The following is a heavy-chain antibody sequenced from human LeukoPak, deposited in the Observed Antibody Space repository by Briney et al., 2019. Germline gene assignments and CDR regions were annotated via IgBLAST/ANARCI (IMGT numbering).Heavy chain of an antibody. CDR1: GGSISGYY. CDR3: ARDQRCSRFDGGCDQWYFDL. J-gene: IGHJ2*01. Sequence: SETLSLTCTVSGGSISGYYWSWLRQPPGKGLEWIGYIYHSGFTDYNPSLRSRVTIAVDTSRNQFSLKLTSATAADTAMCYCARDQRCSRFDGGCDQWYFDLWGRGSLVTVSS. CDR2: IYHSGFT. V-gene: IGHV4-59*01. D-gene: IGHD5-12*01.